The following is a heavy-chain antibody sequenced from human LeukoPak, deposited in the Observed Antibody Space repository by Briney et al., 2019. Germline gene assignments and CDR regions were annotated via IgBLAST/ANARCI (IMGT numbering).Heavy chain of an antibody. Sequence: HSGGSLRLSCAASGFTFSSYGMHWVRQAPGKGLEWAAVIWNDGSKKYYADSVKGRFTVSRDNANNTLHLQLNSLRAEDTAVYYCAKDRDSSFGSFDYWGQGTLVTVSS. CDR1: GFTFSSYG. V-gene: IGHV3-33*06. D-gene: IGHD3-22*01. CDR2: IWNDGSKK. J-gene: IGHJ4*02. CDR3: AKDRDSSFGSFDY.